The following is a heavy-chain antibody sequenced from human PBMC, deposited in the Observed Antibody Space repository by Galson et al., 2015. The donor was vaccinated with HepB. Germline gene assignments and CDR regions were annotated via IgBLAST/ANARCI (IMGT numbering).Heavy chain of an antibody. CDR2: INHSGST. J-gene: IGHJ4*02. D-gene: IGHD6-19*01. Sequence: ETLSLTCAVYGGSFSGYYWSWIRQPPGKGLEWIGEINHSGSTNYNPSLKSRVTISVDTSKNQFSLKLSSVTAADTAVYYCARLGFVAGIVVGKGSRPSPLEYWGQGTLVTVSS. CDR1: GGSFSGYY. CDR3: ARLGFVAGIVVGKGSRPSPLEY. V-gene: IGHV4-34*01.